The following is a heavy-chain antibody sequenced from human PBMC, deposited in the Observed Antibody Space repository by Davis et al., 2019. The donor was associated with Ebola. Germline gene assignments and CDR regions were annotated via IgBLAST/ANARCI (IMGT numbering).Heavy chain of an antibody. Sequence: HSQTLSLTCAISGDSVSVSSGAWNWIRQSPSRGLEWLGRTYYSSKWYNESALSVKSRITISADTAKNQLSLHLNSVTPEDTAVYYCASGWLRSAFDQWGQGTLVTVSS. CDR1: GDSVSVSSGA. V-gene: IGHV6-1*01. J-gene: IGHJ4*02. CDR3: ASGWLRSAFDQ. D-gene: IGHD5-12*01. CDR2: TYYSSKWYN.